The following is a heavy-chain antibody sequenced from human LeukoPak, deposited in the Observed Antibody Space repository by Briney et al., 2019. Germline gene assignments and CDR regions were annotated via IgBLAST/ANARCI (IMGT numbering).Heavy chain of an antibody. J-gene: IGHJ6*03. D-gene: IGHD2-2*01. V-gene: IGHV3-23*01. Sequence: GGSLRLSCAASGFTFSSYGMHWVRQAPGKGLEWVSAISGSGGSTYYADSVKGRFTISRDNSKNTLYLQMNSLRAEDTAVYYCAKDGVVVVPAEDYYYYYMDVWGKGTTVTVSS. CDR1: GFTFSSYG. CDR2: ISGSGGST. CDR3: AKDGVVVVPAEDYYYYYMDV.